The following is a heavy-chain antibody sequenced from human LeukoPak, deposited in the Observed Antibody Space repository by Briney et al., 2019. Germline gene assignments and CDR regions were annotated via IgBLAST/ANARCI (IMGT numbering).Heavy chain of an antibody. D-gene: IGHD5-18*01. CDR1: GGSFSGYY. CDR2: INHSGST. J-gene: IGHJ4*02. Sequence: SETLSLTRAVYGGSFSGYYWSWIRQPPGKGLEWIGEINHSGSTNYNPSLKSRVTISVDTSKNQFSLKLSSVTAADTAVYYCARGWIREYYFDYWGQGTLVTVSS. V-gene: IGHV4-34*01. CDR3: ARGWIREYYFDY.